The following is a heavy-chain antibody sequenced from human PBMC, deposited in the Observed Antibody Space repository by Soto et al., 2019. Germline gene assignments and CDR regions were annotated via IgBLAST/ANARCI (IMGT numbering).Heavy chain of an antibody. Sequence: LKISCKGSGYSFAGYWITWVRQKPGKGLEWMGRIDPSDSQTYYSPSFRGHVTISVTKSITTVFLQWSSLRASDTAMYYCARQIYDSDTGPNFQYYFDSWGQGTPVTVS. V-gene: IGHV5-10-1*01. D-gene: IGHD3-22*01. CDR2: IDPSDSQT. CDR3: ARQIYDSDTGPNFQYYFDS. J-gene: IGHJ4*02. CDR1: GYSFAGYW.